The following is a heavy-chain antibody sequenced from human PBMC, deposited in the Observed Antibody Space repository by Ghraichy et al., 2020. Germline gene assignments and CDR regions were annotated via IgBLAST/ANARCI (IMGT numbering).Heavy chain of an antibody. CDR2: ISGDGGST. CDR1: GFTFDDYA. CDR3: AKVVGGYSGYDYYGMDV. D-gene: IGHD5-12*01. V-gene: IGHV3-43*02. Sequence: GSLRLSCAASGFTFDDYAMHWVRQAPGKGLEWVSLISGDGGSTYYADSVKGRFTISRDNSKNSLYLQMNSLRTEDTALYYCAKVVGGYSGYDYYGMDVWGQGTTVTVSS. J-gene: IGHJ6*02.